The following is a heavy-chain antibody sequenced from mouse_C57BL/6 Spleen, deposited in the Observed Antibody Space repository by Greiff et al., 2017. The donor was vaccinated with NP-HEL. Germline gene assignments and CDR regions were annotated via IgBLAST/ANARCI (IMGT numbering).Heavy chain of an antibody. Sequence: EVQLQQSGPELVKPGASVKISCKASGYTFTDYYMNWVKQSHGKSLEWIGDINPNNGGTSYNQKFKGKATLTVDKSSSTAYMELRSLTSEDSAVYYCAREELRYFDYWGQGTTLTVSS. V-gene: IGHV1-26*01. CDR2: INPNNGGT. D-gene: IGHD4-1*01. CDR1: GYTFTDYY. CDR3: AREELRYFDY. J-gene: IGHJ2*01.